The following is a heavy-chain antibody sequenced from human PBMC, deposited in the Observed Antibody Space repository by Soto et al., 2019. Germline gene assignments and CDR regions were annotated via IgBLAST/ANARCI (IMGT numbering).Heavy chain of an antibody. CDR2: IHSSGST. D-gene: IGHD6-13*01. V-gene: IGHV4-4*07. CDR3: ARDQGVAAAGITWFDP. Sequence: SETLSLTXTVSGASMNSYHWSWIRQPAGKGLEWIGHIHSSGSTNYNPSLKSRVTMSVDTSKNQFSLRLMSLTAADTAVYYCARDQGVAAAGITWFDPWGQGSLVTVSS. CDR1: GASMNSYH. J-gene: IGHJ5*02.